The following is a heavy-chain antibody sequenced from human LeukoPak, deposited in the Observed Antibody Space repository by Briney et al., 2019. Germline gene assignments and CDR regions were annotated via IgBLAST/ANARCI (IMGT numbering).Heavy chain of an antibody. Sequence: GGSLRLSCAASGFTFSSYAMSWVRQAPGKGLEWVSAVSGSGGRTYYTDSVKGRFTISRDKSKNTLYLQMNSLRAEDTAVYYRAEDLYRDTSSSDYWGQGTLVTVSS. J-gene: IGHJ4*02. CDR2: VSGSGGRT. D-gene: IGHD6-13*01. CDR1: GFTFSSYA. CDR3: AEDLYRDTSSSDY. V-gene: IGHV3-23*01.